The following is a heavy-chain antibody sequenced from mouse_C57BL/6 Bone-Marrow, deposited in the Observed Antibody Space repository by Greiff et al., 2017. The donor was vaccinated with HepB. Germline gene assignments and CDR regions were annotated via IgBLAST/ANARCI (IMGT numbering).Heavy chain of an antibody. V-gene: IGHV1-19*01. D-gene: IGHD1-3*01. CDR3: ARLYPTPAY. CDR2: INPYNGGT. Sequence: EVKLQESGPVLVKPGASVKMSCKASGYTFTDYYMNWVKQSHGKSLEWIGVINPYNGGTSYNQKFKGKATLTVDKSSSTAYMELNSLTSEGSAVYYCARLYPTPAYWGQGTLVTVSA. CDR1: GYTFTDYY. J-gene: IGHJ3*01.